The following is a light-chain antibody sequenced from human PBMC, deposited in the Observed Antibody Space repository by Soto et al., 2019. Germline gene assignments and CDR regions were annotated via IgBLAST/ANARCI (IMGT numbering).Light chain of an antibody. Sequence: QSALTQPASVSGSPGQSITISCTGTHSDVGSYNLVSWYQQHPGKAPKVIIYEVSERPSGVPDRFSGSKSGNTASLMISGLQAEDEADYYCCSYAGSTTPTYVFGSGTKVTVL. J-gene: IGLJ1*01. CDR2: EVS. CDR3: CSYAGSTTPTYV. CDR1: HSDVGSYNL. V-gene: IGLV2-23*02.